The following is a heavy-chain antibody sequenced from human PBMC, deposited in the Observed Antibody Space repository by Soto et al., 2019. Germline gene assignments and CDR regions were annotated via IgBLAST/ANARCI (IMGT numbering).Heavy chain of an antibody. CDR3: ARDRSGITMVRGVIITSYYGMDV. J-gene: IGHJ6*02. CDR2: INSDGSST. V-gene: IGHV3-74*01. CDR1: GFTFSSYW. Sequence: GGSLRLSCAASGFTFSSYWMHWVRQAPGKGLVWVSRINSDGSSTSYADSVKGRFTISRDNAKNTLYLQMNSLRAEDTAVYYCARDRSGITMVRGVIITSYYGMDVWGQGTKVPVSS. D-gene: IGHD3-10*01.